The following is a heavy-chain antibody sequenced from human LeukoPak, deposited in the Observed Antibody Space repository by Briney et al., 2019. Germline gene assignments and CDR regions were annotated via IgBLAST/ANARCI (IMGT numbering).Heavy chain of an antibody. J-gene: IGHJ4*02. CDR1: GGSISSGGFY. CDR3: AKTRGVATQEQYFDY. CDR2: IYYSGST. Sequence: SETLSLTCTVSGGSISSGGFYCSWIRQHPGKGLEWIGYIYYSGSTYYNPSLQSRVTISVDTSNNQFSLKLSSVTAADTAVYYCAKTRGVATQEQYFDYWGQGTLVTVSS. D-gene: IGHD5-12*01. V-gene: IGHV4-31*03.